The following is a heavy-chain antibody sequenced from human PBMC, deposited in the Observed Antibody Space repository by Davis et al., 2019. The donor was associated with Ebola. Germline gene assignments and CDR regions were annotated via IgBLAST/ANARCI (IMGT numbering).Heavy chain of an antibody. CDR3: ARGTYSGSYYGPFDY. D-gene: IGHD1-26*01. J-gene: IGHJ4*02. CDR2: ISYDGSNK. V-gene: IGHV3-30*03. Sequence: PGGSLRLSCAASGFTFSSYGMHWVRQAPGKGLEWVAVISYDGSNKYYADSVKGRFTISRDNSKNTLYLQMNSLRAEDTAVYYCARGTYSGSYYGPFDYWGQGTLVTVSS. CDR1: GFTFSSYG.